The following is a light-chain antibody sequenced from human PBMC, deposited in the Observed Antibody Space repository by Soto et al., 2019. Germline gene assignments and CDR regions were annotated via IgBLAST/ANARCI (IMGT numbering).Light chain of an antibody. V-gene: IGKV3-15*01. CDR1: QSVSSN. CDR3: HQYNNWPPWT. Sequence: EIVMTQSPATLSVSPGERATLSCRASQSVSSNLAWYQQKPGQAPRLLIYGASTRATGIPARFSGSGSGTVFTLTISSLQSEDFAVYYCHQYNNWPPWTFGLGNKVEIK. CDR2: GAS. J-gene: IGKJ1*01.